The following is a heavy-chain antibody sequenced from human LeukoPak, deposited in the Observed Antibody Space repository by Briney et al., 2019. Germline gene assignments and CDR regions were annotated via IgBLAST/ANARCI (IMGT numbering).Heavy chain of an antibody. D-gene: IGHD3-10*01. J-gene: IGHJ4*02. Sequence: ASVKVSCKASGYTFTSYDINWVRQATGQGLEWMGWMNPNSGNTGYAQKFQGRVTMTRNTSISTAYMELSSLRSEDTAVYYCAGGAVHRGMVRGVIPYYWGQGTLVTVSS. V-gene: IGHV1-8*01. CDR2: MNPNSGNT. CDR3: AGGAVHRGMVRGVIPYY. CDR1: GYTFTSYD.